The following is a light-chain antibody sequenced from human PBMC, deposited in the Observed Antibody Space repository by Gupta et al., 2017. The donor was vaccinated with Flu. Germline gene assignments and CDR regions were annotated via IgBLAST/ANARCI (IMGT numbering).Light chain of an antibody. CDR2: NEN. CDR1: NIGRNV. V-gene: IGLV1-44*01. CDR3: AAWDDSLTALSADGSLTGLWV. J-gene: IGLJ3*02. Sequence: NIGRNVVSGYQHLPGTAPRRLIENENQRPSGVPDRFSGSKSGTSASLAIGGLQSEDEADYYCAAWDDSLTALSADGSLTGLWVFGGGTKRSVL.